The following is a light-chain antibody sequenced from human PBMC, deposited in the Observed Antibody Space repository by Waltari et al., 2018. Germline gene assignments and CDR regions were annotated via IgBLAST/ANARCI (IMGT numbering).Light chain of an antibody. CDR2: LSS. J-gene: IGKJ2*01. CDR3: MQALQTPRT. Sequence: DIVMTQSLLSLPVTPGEPASLSCSSSPSLLHSNGYKYLAWFLQKAGQSPQLWIYLSSHRASGVPDRFSGSGSGTDFTLNISRVETEDVGIYYCMQALQTPRTFGQGTKLEIK. CDR1: PSLLHSNGYKY. V-gene: IGKV2-28*01.